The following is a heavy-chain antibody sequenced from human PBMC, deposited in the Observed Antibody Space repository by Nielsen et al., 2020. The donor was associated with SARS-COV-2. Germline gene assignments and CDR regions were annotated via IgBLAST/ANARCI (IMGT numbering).Heavy chain of an antibody. V-gene: IGHV3-49*02. J-gene: IGHJ6*02. CDR2: IRSKAYGGTT. Sequence: WIRQPPGKGMEWVGFIRSKAYGGTTEYAASVKGRFTISREDSKNIAYLQMTSLKTEDTAVYYCTRGRGSYFLYYYGMDVWGQGTTVTVSS. CDR3: TRGRGSYFLYYYGMDV. D-gene: IGHD1-26*01.